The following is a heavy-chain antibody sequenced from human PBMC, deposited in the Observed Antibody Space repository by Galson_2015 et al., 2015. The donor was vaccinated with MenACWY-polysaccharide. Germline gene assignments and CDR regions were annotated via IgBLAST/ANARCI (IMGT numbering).Heavy chain of an antibody. CDR3: ARDPYSSDWFDP. D-gene: IGHD6-19*01. CDR1: GGSISSSSYY. Sequence: ETLSLTCTVSGGSISSSSYYWGWIRQPPGKGLEWIGSIYYSGSTYYNPSLKSRVTISVDTSKNQFSLKLSSVTAADTAVYYCARDPYSSDWFDPWGQGTLVTVSS. V-gene: IGHV4-39*07. CDR2: IYYSGST. J-gene: IGHJ5*02.